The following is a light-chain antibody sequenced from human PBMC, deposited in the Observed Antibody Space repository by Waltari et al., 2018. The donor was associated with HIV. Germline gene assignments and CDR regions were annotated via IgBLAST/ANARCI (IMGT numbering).Light chain of an antibody. V-gene: IGLV2-8*01. CDR2: EVS. CDR1: SRDGGGYNY. Sequence: QSALTQPPSASWSPGQSVTISCTGTSRDGGGYNYVSWDQQHPGKAPKLLIAEVSQRPSGVPDRFSGSKSGNTASLTVSGLQAEDEADYYCSSYAGSINVLFGGGTKLAVL. J-gene: IGLJ2*01. CDR3: SSYAGSINVL.